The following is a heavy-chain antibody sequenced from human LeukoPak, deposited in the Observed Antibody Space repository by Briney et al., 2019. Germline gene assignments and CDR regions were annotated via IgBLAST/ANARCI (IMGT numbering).Heavy chain of an antibody. CDR2: ISSSGSSI. CDR3: AKDPHRAPGDY. V-gene: IGHV3-11*04. Sequence: GGSLRLSCAASGFTFSDYYMSWIRQAPGKGLEWVSYISSSGSSIYYADAVKGRFTISRDNAKNSLYLQMNSLRAEDTAVYYCAKDPHRAPGDYWGQGTLVTVSS. J-gene: IGHJ4*02. CDR1: GFTFSDYY.